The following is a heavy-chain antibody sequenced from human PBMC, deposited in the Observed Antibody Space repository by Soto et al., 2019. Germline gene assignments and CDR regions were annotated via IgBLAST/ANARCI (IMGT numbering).Heavy chain of an antibody. CDR3: ARVLSGYRYHLYYLDY. CDR2: TYYRSKWYN. CDR1: GDSVSSNSAA. D-gene: IGHD3-10*01. J-gene: IGHJ4*02. Sequence: SQSLSLTCAISGDSVSSNSAAWNWIRQSPSRGLEWLGRTYYRSKWYNDYAVSVKSRITINPDTSKNQFSLQLNFLTPQDTVVYYCARVLSGYRYHLYYLDYLGTESLVTVSS. V-gene: IGHV6-1*01.